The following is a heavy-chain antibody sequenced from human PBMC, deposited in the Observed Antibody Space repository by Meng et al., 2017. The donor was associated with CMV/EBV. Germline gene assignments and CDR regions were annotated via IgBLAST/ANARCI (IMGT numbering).Heavy chain of an antibody. Sequence: GESLKISCAASGFTFSSYSMNWVRQPPGQGLEWVSSISSSSSYIYYADSVKGRFTISRDNAKNSLYLQMNSLRAEDTAVYYCARVSRGGDYKCLGYWGQGTLVTVSS. D-gene: IGHD4-17*01. CDR1: GFTFSSYS. CDR2: ISSSSSYI. J-gene: IGHJ4*02. V-gene: IGHV3-21*01. CDR3: ARVSRGGDYKCLGY.